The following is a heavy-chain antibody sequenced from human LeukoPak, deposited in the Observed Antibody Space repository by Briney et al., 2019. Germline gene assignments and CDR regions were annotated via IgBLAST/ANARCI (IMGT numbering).Heavy chain of an antibody. J-gene: IGHJ4*02. V-gene: IGHV3-74*01. CDR1: GLSFSNYW. Sequence: GRSLRLSCAVSGLSFSNYWMHWVRQAPGKGLVWVARTNLHGTTVDYADSVKGRFTISRDNAKNTLFLQMNSLRAEDTAVYYCASAYTYVRLGDHWGQGTLVTVSS. CDR3: ASAYTYVRLGDH. CDR2: TNLHGTTV. D-gene: IGHD3-16*01.